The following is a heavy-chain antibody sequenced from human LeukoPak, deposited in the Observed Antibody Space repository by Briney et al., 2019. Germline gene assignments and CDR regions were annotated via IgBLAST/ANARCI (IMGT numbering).Heavy chain of an antibody. CDR3: ARDYGDHPYPEVTLDQ. D-gene: IGHD2-21*01. Sequence: GGSLRLSCAASGFSFSSYWMHWVRQPPGKGLVWVSRSNSDGSTTSYADSVKGRYTISRDNAKNTLYLQMNSLRAEDTAVYYCARDYGDHPYPEVTLDQWGQGTLVTVSS. J-gene: IGHJ4*02. CDR2: SNSDGSTT. V-gene: IGHV3-74*01. CDR1: GFSFSSYW.